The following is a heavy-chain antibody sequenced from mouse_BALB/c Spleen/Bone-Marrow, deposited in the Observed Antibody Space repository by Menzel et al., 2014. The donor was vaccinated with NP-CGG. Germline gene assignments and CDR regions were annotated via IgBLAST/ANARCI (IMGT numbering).Heavy chain of an antibody. CDR2: IYSGGST. J-gene: IGHJ1*01. CDR3: ARRYYGYWYFDV. D-gene: IGHD1-1*01. CDR1: GFTFGTYA. Sequence: DVMLVESGGGLVKPGGSLKLSCAASGFTFGTYAMSWVRQTPEKRLEWVASIYSGGSTYYPDSVKGRFTISRDNARNILYLQMNSLRSEDTAMYYCARRYYGYWYFDVWGAGTTVTVSS. V-gene: IGHV5-6-5*01.